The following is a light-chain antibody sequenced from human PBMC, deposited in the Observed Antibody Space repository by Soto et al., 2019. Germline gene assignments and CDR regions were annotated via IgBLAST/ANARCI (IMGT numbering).Light chain of an antibody. CDR1: NSDVGGYNY. CDR3: RSYTTSNTRQIV. J-gene: IGLJ1*01. CDR2: DVS. V-gene: IGLV2-14*01. Sequence: SVLTQPASVSGSPGQSITISCTGTNSDVGGYNYVSWYQQHPGKAPKFMIYDVSSRPSGVSDRFSGSKSGNTASLTISGLQAEDEADYYCRSYTTSNTRQIVFGTGTKVTVL.